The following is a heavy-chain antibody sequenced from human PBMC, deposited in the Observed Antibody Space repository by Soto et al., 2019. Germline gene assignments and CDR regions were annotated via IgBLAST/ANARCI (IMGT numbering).Heavy chain of an antibody. CDR2: TYYRSKWYN. CDR1: GYSVSSNSAA. D-gene: IGHD3-3*01. CDR3: ARAGMTIFGVVNWFDP. V-gene: IGHV6-1*01. Sequence: PSQTLSLTCAISGYSVSSNSAAWNWIRQSPSRGLEWLGRTYYRSKWYNDYAVSVKSRITINPDTSKNQFSLQLNSVTPEDTAVYYCARAGMTIFGVVNWFDPWGQGTLVTVSS. J-gene: IGHJ5*02.